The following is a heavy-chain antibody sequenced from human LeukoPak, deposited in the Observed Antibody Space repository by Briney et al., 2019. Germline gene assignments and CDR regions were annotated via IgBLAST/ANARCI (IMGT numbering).Heavy chain of an antibody. CDR3: ARDPIITMVRGVIIPEPYYFDY. V-gene: IGHV3-30-3*01. J-gene: IGHJ4*02. D-gene: IGHD3-10*01. Sequence: GGSLRLSCAASGFTFSSYAMHWVRQAPGKGLEWVAVISYDGSNKYYADSVKGRFTISRDNSKNTLYLQMNSLRAEDTAVYYCARDPIITMVRGVIIPEPYYFDYWGQGTLVTVSS. CDR1: GFTFSSYA. CDR2: ISYDGSNK.